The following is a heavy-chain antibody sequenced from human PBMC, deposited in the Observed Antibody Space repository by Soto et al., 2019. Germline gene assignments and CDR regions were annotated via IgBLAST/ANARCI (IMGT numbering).Heavy chain of an antibody. CDR1: GFTFSTYS. Sequence: GGSLRLSCVGSGFTFSTYSINWVRQAPGKGLEWVSSISSRSDIYYADSVKGRFTISRDNSKNTLYLQMNSLRAEDTAVYYCAKETHSSGYGSYFDYWGQGTLVTVSS. CDR3: AKETHSSGYGSYFDY. V-gene: IGHV3-21*01. D-gene: IGHD3-22*01. CDR2: ISSRSDI. J-gene: IGHJ4*02.